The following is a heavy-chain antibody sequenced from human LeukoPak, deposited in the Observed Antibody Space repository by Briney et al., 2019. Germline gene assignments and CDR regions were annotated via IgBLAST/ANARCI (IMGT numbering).Heavy chain of an antibody. D-gene: IGHD6-25*01. Sequence: GASVKVSCKVSRYTHSELSMHWVGQAPGKGLEWMGGFDPEDGETIYAQKFQGRVTMTEDTSTDPTYMELSSLRLEDTAVYYCARASAAVFLRLSAKYFQPCGQGTLVTVSS. CDR1: RYTHSELS. J-gene: IGHJ1*01. CDR2: FDPEDGET. CDR3: ARASAAVFLRLSAKYFQP. V-gene: IGHV1-24*01.